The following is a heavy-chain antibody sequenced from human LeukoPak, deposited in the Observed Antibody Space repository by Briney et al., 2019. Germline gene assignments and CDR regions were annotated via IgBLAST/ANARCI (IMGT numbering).Heavy chain of an antibody. D-gene: IGHD2-2*01. J-gene: IGHJ4*02. Sequence: GGSQTLSCAASGFTSSSYWMHWVRQAPGRGLMWVSRINSDGCSTSYADSVKGRFTISRDNAKNTLYLQMNSLRAEDTAVYYCARGRSTSFDYWGQGALV. CDR1: GFTSSSYW. CDR3: ARGRSTSFDY. V-gene: IGHV3-74*01. CDR2: INSDGCST.